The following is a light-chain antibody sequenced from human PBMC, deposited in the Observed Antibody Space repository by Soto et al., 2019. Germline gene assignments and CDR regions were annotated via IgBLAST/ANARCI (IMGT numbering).Light chain of an antibody. Sequence: EIVMTQSPATLSVSPGEKATLSCRASQSVGSNLAWYQQKPGQAPRLLIYGASTRATGIPARFSGSGSGTKFTLTISSLQSEDFAIYFCQKYNNWPPDRTFGQGTKVEIK. CDR3: QKYNNWPPDRT. CDR2: GAS. V-gene: IGKV3-15*01. CDR1: QSVGSN. J-gene: IGKJ1*01.